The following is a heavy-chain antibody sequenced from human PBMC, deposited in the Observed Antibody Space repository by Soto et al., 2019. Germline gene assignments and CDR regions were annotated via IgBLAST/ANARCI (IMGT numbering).Heavy chain of an antibody. V-gene: IGHV3-21*01. CDR2: ISSSSSYI. Sequence: EVQLVESGGGLVKPGGSLRLSCAASGFTFSSYSMNWVRQAPGKGLEWVSSISSSSSYIYYADSVKGRFTISRDNAKNSLYLQMNSLRAEDTAVYYCARDSVAVAPYYYGMDVWGQGTTVTVSS. CDR1: GFTFSSYS. CDR3: ARDSVAVAPYYYGMDV. J-gene: IGHJ6*02. D-gene: IGHD6-19*01.